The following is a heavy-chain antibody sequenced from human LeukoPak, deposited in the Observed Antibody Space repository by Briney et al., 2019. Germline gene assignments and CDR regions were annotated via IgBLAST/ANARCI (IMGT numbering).Heavy chain of an antibody. CDR2: IYYSGST. CDR3: ARGWGSYYDSSGYYYVDY. V-gene: IGHV4-39*07. D-gene: IGHD3-22*01. Sequence: SETLSLTCTVSGGSISSSSYYWGWIRQPPGKGLEWIGSIYYSGSTYYNPSLKSRVTISVDTSKNQFSLKLSSVTAADTAVYYCARGWGSYYDSSGYYYVDYWGQGTLVTVSS. CDR1: GGSISSSSYY. J-gene: IGHJ4*02.